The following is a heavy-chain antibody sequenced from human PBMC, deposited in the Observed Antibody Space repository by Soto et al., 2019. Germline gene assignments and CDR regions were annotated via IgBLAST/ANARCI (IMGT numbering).Heavy chain of an antibody. D-gene: IGHD4-17*01. CDR1: GFTFDDYT. V-gene: IGHV3-43*01. CDR3: AKDYGDYGEGISDY. CDR2: ISWDGGST. J-gene: IGHJ4*02. Sequence: GGSLRLSCAASGFTFDDYTMHWVRQAPGKGLEWVSLISWDGGSTYYADSVKGRFTISRDNSKNTLYLQMNSLRAEDTAVYYCAKDYGDYGEGISDYWGQGTLVTVSS.